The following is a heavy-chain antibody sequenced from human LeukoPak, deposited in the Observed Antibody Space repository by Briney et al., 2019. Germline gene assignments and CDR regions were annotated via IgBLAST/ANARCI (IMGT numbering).Heavy chain of an antibody. CDR3: AKDTGSSGQEVYFDY. Sequence: PGGSLRLSCAASGFTFSSYAMNWVRQAPGKGLEWVSAISGSGGSTSYADSVKGRVTISRDNSKNTLYLQMNSLRAEDTAVYYCAKDTGSSGQEVYFDYWGQGTLVTVSS. CDR2: ISGSGGST. V-gene: IGHV3-23*01. J-gene: IGHJ4*02. CDR1: GFTFSSYA. D-gene: IGHD3-22*01.